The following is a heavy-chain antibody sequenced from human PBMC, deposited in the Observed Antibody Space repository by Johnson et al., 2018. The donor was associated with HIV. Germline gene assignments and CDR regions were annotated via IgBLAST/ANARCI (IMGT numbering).Heavy chain of an antibody. V-gene: IGHV3-30*02. J-gene: IGHJ3*02. D-gene: IGHD6-13*01. Sequence: QVQLVESGGGVVQPGGSLRLSCAASGFTFSSYGMHWVRQAPGKGLEWVTFIRYDGSNKYYADSVKGRFTISRDNSKNTLYLQMNSLRAEDTAVYCCARDLYTSSWYFAFDIWGQGTMVTVSS. CDR1: GFTFSSYG. CDR2: IRYDGSNK. CDR3: ARDLYTSSWYFAFDI.